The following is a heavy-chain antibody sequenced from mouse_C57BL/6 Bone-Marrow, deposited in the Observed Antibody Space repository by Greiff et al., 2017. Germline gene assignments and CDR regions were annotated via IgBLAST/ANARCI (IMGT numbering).Heavy chain of an antibody. V-gene: IGHV2-2*01. CDR3: ARKEETRDCFDY. CDR1: GFSLTSYG. J-gene: IGHJ2*01. Sequence: VKLVESGPGLVQPSQSLSITCTVSGFSLTSYGVHWVRQSPGKGLEWLGVIWSGGSTDYTAAFISRLRIGKDNSKSQVFFKMNSLQADDTAIYYCARKEETRDCFDYWGQGTTLTVSS. CDR2: IWSGGST.